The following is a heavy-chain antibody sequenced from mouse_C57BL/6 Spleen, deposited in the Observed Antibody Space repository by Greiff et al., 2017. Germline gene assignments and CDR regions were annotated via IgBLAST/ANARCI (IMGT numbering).Heavy chain of an antibody. CDR1: GYTFTSYW. Sequence: QVQLQQPGTELVKPGASVKLSCKASGYTFTSYWMHWVKQRPGQGLEWIGNINPSNGGTNYNEKFKSKATLTVDKSSSTAYMPLSSLTSEDSAVYYCARQLRLRKGDYAMDYWGQGTSVTVSS. J-gene: IGHJ4*01. CDR3: ARQLRLRKGDYAMDY. D-gene: IGHD3-2*02. CDR2: INPSNGGT. V-gene: IGHV1-53*01.